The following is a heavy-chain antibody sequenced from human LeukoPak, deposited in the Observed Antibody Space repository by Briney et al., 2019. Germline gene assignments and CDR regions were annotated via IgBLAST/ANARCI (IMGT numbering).Heavy chain of an antibody. J-gene: IGHJ4*02. V-gene: IGHV3-74*03. Sequence: GGSLRLSCVASGFTFTSFWMHWVRQAPGKGPVWVSRINTDGTDTTYADSVKGRFTISRDNAKNTLYLQMNSLRAEDTAVYYCARDLNVPIFDYWGQGTLVTVSS. CDR1: GFTFTSFW. CDR3: ARDLNVPIFDY. D-gene: IGHD3-10*02. CDR2: INTDGTDT.